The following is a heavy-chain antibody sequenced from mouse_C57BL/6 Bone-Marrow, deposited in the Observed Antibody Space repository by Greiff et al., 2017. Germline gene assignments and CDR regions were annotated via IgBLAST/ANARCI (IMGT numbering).Heavy chain of an antibody. D-gene: IGHD1-1*01. CDR2: IYPGGGYT. CDR1: GYTFTNYW. CDR3: ARSSPYAMDY. V-gene: IGHV1-63*01. Sequence: QVQLQQSGAELVRPGTSVKMSCKASGYTFTNYWIGWAKQRPGHGLEWIGDIYPGGGYTNYNEKFKGKGTLTADKSSSTAYMQFSSLTSEDSAIYYCARSSPYAMDYWGQGTSVTVSS. J-gene: IGHJ4*01.